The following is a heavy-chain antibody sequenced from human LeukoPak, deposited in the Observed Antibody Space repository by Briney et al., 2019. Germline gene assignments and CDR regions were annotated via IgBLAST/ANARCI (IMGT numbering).Heavy chain of an antibody. Sequence: SETLSLTCNVSGGSISSYFWTWIRQPAGKGLEWIGRIHASGTTNYNSSLKSRVSMSVDTSKNQFSLKLTSVTAADTAVYFCARDGADVYGRAFDYWGEGTLVSVSS. CDR2: IHASGTT. V-gene: IGHV4-4*07. CDR1: GGSISSYF. D-gene: IGHD3-10*01. CDR3: ARDGADVYGRAFDY. J-gene: IGHJ4*02.